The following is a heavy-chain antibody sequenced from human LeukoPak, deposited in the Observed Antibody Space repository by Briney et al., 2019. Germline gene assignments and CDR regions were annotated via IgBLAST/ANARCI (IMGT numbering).Heavy chain of an antibody. CDR3: AKDRDTAMDFDY. V-gene: IGHV3-30*18. D-gene: IGHD5-18*01. CDR2: ISYDGSNK. Sequence: PGRSLRLSCAASGFTFSSYGMHWVRQAPGKGLEWVAVISYDGSNKYYADSVKGRFTISRDISKNTLYLQMNSLRAEDTAVYYCAKDRDTAMDFDYWGQGTLVTVSS. J-gene: IGHJ4*02. CDR1: GFTFSSYG.